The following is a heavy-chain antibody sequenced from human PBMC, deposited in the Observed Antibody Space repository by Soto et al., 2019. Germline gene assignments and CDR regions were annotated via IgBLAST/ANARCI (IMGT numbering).Heavy chain of an antibody. CDR1: GGSISGSSYF. V-gene: IGHV4-39*07. Sequence: SETLSLTCTVSGGSISGSSYFWGWIRQPPGKGLEWIGSIYYSGNTYYNPSLKSRVTMSLDTSRNQFSLSLSSVTAADTAIYFCARYSPPKKSYDSNPGWFDPWGQGTLVTVSS. J-gene: IGHJ5*02. D-gene: IGHD3-22*01. CDR3: ARYSPPKKSYDSNPGWFDP. CDR2: IYYSGNT.